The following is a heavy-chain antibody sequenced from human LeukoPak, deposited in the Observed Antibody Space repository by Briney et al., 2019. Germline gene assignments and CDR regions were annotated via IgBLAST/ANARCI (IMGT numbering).Heavy chain of an antibody. CDR2: ISASGDST. CDR1: GFTFSNYV. CDR3: AKGFNYGSGRYEYYQH. Sequence: GGSLRLSCAASGFTFSNYVMSWVRQAPGKGLEWVSAISASGDSTYYADSVKGRFTISRDNSKNTLFLQMNTLRTTAVYYCAKGFNYGSGRYEYYQHWGQGTLVTVSS. D-gene: IGHD3-10*01. J-gene: IGHJ1*01. V-gene: IGHV3-23*01.